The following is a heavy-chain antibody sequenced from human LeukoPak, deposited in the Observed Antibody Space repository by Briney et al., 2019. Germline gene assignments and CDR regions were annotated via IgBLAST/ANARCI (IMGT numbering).Heavy chain of an antibody. D-gene: IGHD4-23*01. CDR3: ATGTEETTVVTPCY. CDR1: GFTFSSYT. CDR2: ISSGSSYI. Sequence: GGSLRLSCAASGFTFSSYTMNWVRQAPGRGLEWVSSISSGSSYIYYADSVKGRFTISRDNAKNSLHLQMNSLRVEDTAVYYCATGTEETTVVTPCYWGQGTLVTVSS. J-gene: IGHJ4*02. V-gene: IGHV3-21*01.